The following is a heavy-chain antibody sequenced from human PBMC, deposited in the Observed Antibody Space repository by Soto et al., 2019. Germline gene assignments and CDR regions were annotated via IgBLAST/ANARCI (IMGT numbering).Heavy chain of an antibody. Sequence: QVQLVESGGGLVKPGGSLRLSCAASVFTFSDYYMSWIRQAPGKGLEWVSYINSSSSYTNYADSVKGRFTISRDNAKNSLYLQMNSLRAEDTAVYYCARIITAAGGRRYFDLWGRGTLVTVSS. CDR1: VFTFSDYY. J-gene: IGHJ2*01. D-gene: IGHD6-13*01. CDR3: ARIITAAGGRRYFDL. V-gene: IGHV3-11*05. CDR2: INSSSSYT.